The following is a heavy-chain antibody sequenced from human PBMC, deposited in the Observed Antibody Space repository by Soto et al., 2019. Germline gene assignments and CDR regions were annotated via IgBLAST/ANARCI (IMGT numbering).Heavy chain of an antibody. D-gene: IGHD2-2*01. J-gene: IGHJ4*02. CDR3: ASAHGLPENY. V-gene: IGHV1-69*13. CDR2: IIPIFGTA. CDR1: GGSFSICA. Sequence: SLKFSCKSSGGSFSICASICVRQAPGQGLEWMGGIIPIFGTANYAQKFQGRVTITADESTSTAYMELSSLRSEDTAVYYCASAHGLPENYWGQGTLVTVS.